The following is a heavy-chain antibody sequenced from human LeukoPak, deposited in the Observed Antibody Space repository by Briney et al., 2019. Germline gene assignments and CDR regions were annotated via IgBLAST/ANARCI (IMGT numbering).Heavy chain of an antibody. CDR1: GFTFSSYS. D-gene: IGHD6-13*01. Sequence: GGSLRLSCAASGFTFSSYSMNWVRQAPGKGLEWVSSISSSSSYLYYADSVKGRFTISRDNAKNSLYLQMNSLRAEDTAVYYCARAAAGAQDYWGQGTLVTVSS. CDR2: ISSSSSYL. CDR3: ARAAAGAQDY. V-gene: IGHV3-21*01. J-gene: IGHJ4*02.